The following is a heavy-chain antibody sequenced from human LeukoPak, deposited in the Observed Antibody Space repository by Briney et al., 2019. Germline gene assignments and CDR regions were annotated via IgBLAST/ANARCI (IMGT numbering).Heavy chain of an antibody. CDR3: ARLAGSRYPGYLDL. D-gene: IGHD3-16*02. V-gene: IGHV3-21*04. CDR1: RFTFSSYS. Sequence: GWSQRLSCATYRFTFSSYSMNWVRQAPGKGLEWVSAFGSSGGSIFYAASVKGRFSISRDNAKNSLYLQMNSLRADDTAVYYCARLAGSRYPGYLDLWGRGTLVTVSS. J-gene: IGHJ2*01. CDR2: FGSSGGSI.